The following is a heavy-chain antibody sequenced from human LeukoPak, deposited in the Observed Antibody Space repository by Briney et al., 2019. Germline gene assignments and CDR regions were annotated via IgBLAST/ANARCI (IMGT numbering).Heavy chain of an antibody. Sequence: GASVKVSCKASGYTFTGYYMHWVRQAPGQGLEWMGWINPNSGGTNYAQKFQGRVTMTRDTSISTAYMELSRLRSDDTAVYYCARGALVVGATTEDFDYWGQGTLVTVSS. CDR2: INPNSGGT. D-gene: IGHD1-26*01. V-gene: IGHV1-2*02. J-gene: IGHJ4*02. CDR1: GYTFTGYY. CDR3: ARGALVVGATTEDFDY.